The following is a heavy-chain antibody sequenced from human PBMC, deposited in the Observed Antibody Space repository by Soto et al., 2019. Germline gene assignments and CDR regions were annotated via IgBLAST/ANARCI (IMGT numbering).Heavy chain of an antibody. CDR3: DSSEGNFDY. Sequence: QVQLQESGPGLVKPSGTLSLTCAVSGVSISSNNWWSWVRQPPGKGLEWIGEMYHTGSTNYNPSLKSRVTISVDKSKNHFSLELNSVTAADTAVYQYDSSEGNFDYWGQGTLVTVSS. D-gene: IGHD3-22*01. J-gene: IGHJ4*02. CDR1: GVSISSNNW. V-gene: IGHV4-4*02. CDR2: MYHTGST.